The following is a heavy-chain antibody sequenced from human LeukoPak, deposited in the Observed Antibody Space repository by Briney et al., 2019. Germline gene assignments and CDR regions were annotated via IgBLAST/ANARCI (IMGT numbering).Heavy chain of an antibody. CDR2: IYSDNT. D-gene: IGHD4-17*01. Sequence: GGSRKLSCTVPGFTSSSNSMSWFRRAPGRGWGGVSFIYSDNTHYSDSVKGRFTISRDNSKNTLYLQMNSLRAEDTAVYYCARRAGEYSHPYDYWGQGTLVTVSS. CDR3: ARRAGEYSHPYDY. V-gene: IGHV3-53*01. CDR1: GFTSSSNS. J-gene: IGHJ4*02.